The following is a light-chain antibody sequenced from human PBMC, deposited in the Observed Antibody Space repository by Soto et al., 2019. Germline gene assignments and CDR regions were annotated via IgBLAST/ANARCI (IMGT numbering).Light chain of an antibody. CDR2: EVT. Sequence: QSALTQPPSASGYPGQSVTISCAGTSSDVGGYNYVSWYQQHPGKAPELMIYEVTKRPSGVPDRFSGSKSGNTASLTVSGLQAEDEADYYCSSYAGSSGILFGGGTKLTVL. CDR1: SSDVGGYNY. CDR3: SSYAGSSGIL. V-gene: IGLV2-8*01. J-gene: IGLJ2*01.